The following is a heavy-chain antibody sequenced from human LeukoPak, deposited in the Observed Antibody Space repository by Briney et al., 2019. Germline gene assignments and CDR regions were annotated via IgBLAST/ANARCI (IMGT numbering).Heavy chain of an antibody. CDR1: GFTFDDYA. Sequence: GGPLRLSCAASGFTFDDYAMHWVRQAPGKGLEWVSLISGDGGSTYYADSVKGRFTISRDNSKNSLYLQMNSLRTEDTALYYCAKDNYDILTGPFDYWGQGTLVTVSS. V-gene: IGHV3-43*02. CDR2: ISGDGGST. J-gene: IGHJ4*02. D-gene: IGHD3-9*01. CDR3: AKDNYDILTGPFDY.